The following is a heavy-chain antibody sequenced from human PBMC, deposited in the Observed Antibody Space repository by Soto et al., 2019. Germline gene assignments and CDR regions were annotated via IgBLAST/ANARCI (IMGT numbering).Heavy chain of an antibody. J-gene: IGHJ3*02. CDR2: ISAYNGNT. Sequence: VASVKVSCKASGYTFTSYGISWVRQAPGQGLEWMGWISAYNGNTNYAQKLQGRVTMTTDTSTSTAYMELRSLRSDDTAVYYCARAISRMRYFDWLLSPGAFDIWGQGTMVTVSS. V-gene: IGHV1-18*01. D-gene: IGHD3-9*01. CDR1: GYTFTSYG. CDR3: ARAISRMRYFDWLLSPGAFDI.